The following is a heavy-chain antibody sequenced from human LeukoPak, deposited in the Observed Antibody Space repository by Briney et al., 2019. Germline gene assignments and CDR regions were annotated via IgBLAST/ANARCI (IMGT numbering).Heavy chain of an antibody. CDR3: ARTLSVGATYYFDY. V-gene: IGHV3-7*01. CDR2: IKQDGSEK. CDR1: GFTFSSYW. Sequence: PGGSLRLSCAASGFTFSSYWMSWDRQAPGKGLEWVANIKQDGSEKYYVDSVKGRFTISRDNAKNSLYLQMNSLRAEDTAVYYCARTLSVGATYYFDYWGQGTLVTVSS. J-gene: IGHJ4*02. D-gene: IGHD1-26*01.